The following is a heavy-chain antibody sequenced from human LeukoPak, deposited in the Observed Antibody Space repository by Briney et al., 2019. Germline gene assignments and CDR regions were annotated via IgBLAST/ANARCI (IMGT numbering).Heavy chain of an antibody. J-gene: IGHJ4*02. CDR3: AIDYYGSGHYFDY. Sequence: TPSETLSLTCTVSGGSISSSSYYWGWIRQPPGKGLEWIGSIYYSGSTYYNPSLKSRVTISVDTSKNQFSLKLSSVTAADTAVYYCAIDYYGSGHYFDYWGQGTLVTVSS. CDR2: IYYSGST. D-gene: IGHD3-10*01. CDR1: GGSISSSSYY. V-gene: IGHV4-39*01.